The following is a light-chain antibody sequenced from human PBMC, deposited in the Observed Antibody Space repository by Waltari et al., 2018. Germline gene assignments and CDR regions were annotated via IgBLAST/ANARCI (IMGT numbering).Light chain of an antibody. CDR2: DVS. CDR1: SSDVGGYNY. Sequence: QSALTQPASVSGSPGQSITISCTGTSSDVGGYNYVSWYQQHPGKAPKLMIYDVSNRPSGVSKRFSGSKSGNPASLTISGLQAEDEADYYCSSYTSSSTSYVFGTGTKVTVL. V-gene: IGLV2-14*01. CDR3: SSYTSSSTSYV. J-gene: IGLJ1*01.